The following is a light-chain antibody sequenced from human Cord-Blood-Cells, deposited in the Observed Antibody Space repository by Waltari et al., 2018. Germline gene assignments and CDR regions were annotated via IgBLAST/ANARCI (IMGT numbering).Light chain of an antibody. CDR3: SSYTSSSTYV. Sequence: QSPLPQPPCLSRSPGQSITIAGSGPSSDVRGLNHASWYQQPPGKAPKPMIYDVSNRPSGVSNHFSGSKSGNTASLTISGLQAEDEADYYCSSYTSSSTYVYGMGTKVTVL. CDR2: DVS. CDR1: SSDVRGLNH. V-gene: IGLV2-14*01. J-gene: IGLJ1*01.